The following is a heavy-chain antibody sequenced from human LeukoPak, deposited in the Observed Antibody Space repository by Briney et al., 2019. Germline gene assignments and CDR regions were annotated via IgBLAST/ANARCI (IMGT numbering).Heavy chain of an antibody. Sequence: PVKVSCKASGGTFSSYAISWVRQAPGQGLERMGGIIPIFGTANYAQKFQGRVTITTDESTSTAYMELSSLRSEDTAVYYCARDDLYCSGGSCPGFYYMGVWGKGTTVTVSS. J-gene: IGHJ6*03. CDR1: GGTFSSYA. D-gene: IGHD2-15*01. CDR2: IIPIFGTA. CDR3: ARDDLYCSGGSCPGFYYMGV. V-gene: IGHV1-69*05.